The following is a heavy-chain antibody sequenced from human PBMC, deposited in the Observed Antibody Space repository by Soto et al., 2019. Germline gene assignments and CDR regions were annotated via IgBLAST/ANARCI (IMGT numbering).Heavy chain of an antibody. V-gene: IGHV4-39*02. J-gene: IGHJ4*02. Sequence: PSETPSLTCLVSDGSISSSAYYWGWIRQPPGKGLEWIGSIYYSGATYYNPSLRSRITISMDRSKNHFSLKLTSVTAADTAIYYCAPVGFGTTPVAYRGQGTLVTVSS. D-gene: IGHD4-17*01. CDR2: IYYSGAT. CDR3: APVGFGTTPVAY. CDR1: DGSISSSAYY.